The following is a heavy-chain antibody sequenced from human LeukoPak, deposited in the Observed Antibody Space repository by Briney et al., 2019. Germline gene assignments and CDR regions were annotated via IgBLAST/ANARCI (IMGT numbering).Heavy chain of an antibody. D-gene: IGHD3-10*01. CDR2: IYPGDSDT. CDR1: GYSFTSYW. Sequence: GESLKITCKASGYSFTSYWIGWVRQMPGKGLEWMGIIYPGDSDTRYSPSFQGQVTISADKSISSAYLQWSSLKASDTAMYYCARRRGGYNTIDAFDIWGQGTMVTVSS. CDR3: ARRRGGYNTIDAFDI. J-gene: IGHJ3*02. V-gene: IGHV5-51*01.